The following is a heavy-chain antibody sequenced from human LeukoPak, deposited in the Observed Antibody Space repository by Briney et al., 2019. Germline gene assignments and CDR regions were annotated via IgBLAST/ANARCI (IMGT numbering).Heavy chain of an antibody. CDR3: AKDGKMTDY. J-gene: IGHJ4*02. D-gene: IGHD1-26*01. CDR1: GFTFSSYA. CDR2: ISGSRGST. Sequence: PGGSLRLSCAASGFTFSSYATSWVRQAPGKGLEWVSSISGSRGSTYYTDSVKGRFTISRDNSKNTLHLQMTSLRVEDTAVYYCAKDGKMTDYWGQGTLVTVSS. V-gene: IGHV3-23*01.